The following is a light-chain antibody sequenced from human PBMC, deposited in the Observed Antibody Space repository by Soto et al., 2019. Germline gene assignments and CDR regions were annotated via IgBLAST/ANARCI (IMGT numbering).Light chain of an antibody. CDR2: AAS. Sequence: DIQMTQSPSSLSASIGDRVTITFPAIQSTTTYLNWYQQKPGKAPKLLIYAASSLQSGVPSRFSGSGSGTDFTLTISSLQPEDFATYYCQQSYSTPPEWTFGQGTKVDIK. V-gene: IGKV1-39*01. J-gene: IGKJ1*01. CDR3: QQSYSTPPEWT. CDR1: QSTTTY.